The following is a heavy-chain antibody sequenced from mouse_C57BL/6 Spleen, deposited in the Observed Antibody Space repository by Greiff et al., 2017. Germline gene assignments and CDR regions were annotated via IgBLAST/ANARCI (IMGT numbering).Heavy chain of an antibody. D-gene: IGHD1-1*01. Sequence: EVKVVESGGGLVKPGGSLKLSCAASGFTFSSYAMSWVRQTPEKRLEWVATISDGGSYTYYPDNVKGRFTISRDNAKNNLYLQMSHLKSEDTAMYYCARDQAGSSYFDYWGQGTTLTVSS. J-gene: IGHJ2*01. CDR3: ARDQAGSSYFDY. CDR1: GFTFSSYA. V-gene: IGHV5-4*01. CDR2: ISDGGSYT.